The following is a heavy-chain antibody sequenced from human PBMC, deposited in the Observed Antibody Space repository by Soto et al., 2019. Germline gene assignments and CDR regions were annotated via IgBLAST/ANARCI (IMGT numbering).Heavy chain of an antibody. CDR2: INHSGST. J-gene: IGHJ4*02. CDR1: GGSFSGYY. CDR3: AAFHVLLWFGESPNRHLQY. V-gene: IGHV4-34*01. D-gene: IGHD3-10*01. Sequence: QVHLQQWGAGQLKPSETLSLTCAVYGGSFSGYYWSWIRQPPGKGLEWIVEINHSGSTNYSPSLKSRVAISVDTSKNQFSLKLSSVTAADTAVYYCAAFHVLLWFGESPNRHLQYWGQGTRVTISS.